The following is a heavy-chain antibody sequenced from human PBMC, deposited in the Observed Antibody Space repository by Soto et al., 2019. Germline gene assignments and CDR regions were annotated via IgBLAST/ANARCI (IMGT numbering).Heavy chain of an antibody. D-gene: IGHD6-19*01. CDR2: ISYDGSNK. CDR1: GLTFSSYA. Sequence: QVQLVESGGGVVQPGRSLRLSCAASGLTFSSYAMHWVRQAPGKGLEWVAVISYDGSNKYYADSVKGRFTISRDNSKNTLYLQMNSLRAEDTAVYYCARDAGGIAVAGLDYWGQGTLVTVSS. J-gene: IGHJ4*02. CDR3: ARDAGGIAVAGLDY. V-gene: IGHV3-30-3*01.